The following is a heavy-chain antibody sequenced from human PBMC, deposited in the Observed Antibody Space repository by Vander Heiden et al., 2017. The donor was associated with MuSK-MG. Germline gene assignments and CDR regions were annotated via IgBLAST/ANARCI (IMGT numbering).Heavy chain of an antibody. V-gene: IGHV3-49*05. CDR1: GFTFGDYA. CDR2: IRSKAYGGTT. J-gene: IGHJ5*02. Sequence: ELQLVESGGGLVNPVRSLRLSCTASGFTFGDYAMSCFRQAPGKGLDWVGFIRSKAYGGTTEYAAYVKGRFTISRDDSKSIAYLQMNSLKTEDTAVYYCTRDGKPPVVVVAATEYNWFDPWGQGTLVTVSS. D-gene: IGHD2-15*01. CDR3: TRDGKPPVVVVAATEYNWFDP.